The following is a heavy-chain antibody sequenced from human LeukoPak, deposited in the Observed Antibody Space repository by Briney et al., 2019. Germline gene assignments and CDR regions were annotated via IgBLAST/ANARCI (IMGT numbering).Heavy chain of an antibody. J-gene: IGHJ3*02. V-gene: IGHV3-7*02. CDR1: GFTFSRYW. Sequence: GGSLRLSCAASGFTFSRYWMTWVRQAPGKGLEWVANIKQDGSEKYYADSVKGRFTISRDNSKNTLYLQMDSLTAEDTAVYYCARRHFDAFDIWGQGTVVTVSS. CDR2: IKQDGSEK. CDR3: ARRHFDAFDI.